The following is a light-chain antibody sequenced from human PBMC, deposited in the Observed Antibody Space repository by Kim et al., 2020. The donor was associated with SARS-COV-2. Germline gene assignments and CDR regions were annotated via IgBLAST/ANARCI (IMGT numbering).Light chain of an antibody. V-gene: IGKV1D-16*01. CDR1: QDISTW. CDR2: AAA. CDR3: LQYNDYPLT. J-gene: IGKJ5*01. Sequence: DIQMTQSPSSLSSSLGDLVTITCRASQDISTWVVWFQQKPGKAPQCLIYAAATLQSGVPSRFSGSGSGTHFTLTISSLQPEDFATYYCLQYNDYPLTFGQGTRLEIK.